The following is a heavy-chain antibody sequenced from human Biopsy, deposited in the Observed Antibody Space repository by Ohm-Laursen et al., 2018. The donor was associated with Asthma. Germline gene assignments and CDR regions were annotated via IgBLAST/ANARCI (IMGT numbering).Heavy chain of an antibody. CDR2: IVPLLHRP. CDR1: GGSFSNYA. CDR3: ARRRDGHNFGFDY. J-gene: IGHJ4*02. V-gene: IGHV1-69*10. D-gene: IGHD5-24*01. Sequence: ASVKVSCKASGGSFSNYAISWFRQAPGQGPEWLGGIVPLLHRPQYAQRLQGRVTITADESTSTAYMELRNLKSDDTAVYFCARRRDGHNFGFDYWGQGTLVTVSS.